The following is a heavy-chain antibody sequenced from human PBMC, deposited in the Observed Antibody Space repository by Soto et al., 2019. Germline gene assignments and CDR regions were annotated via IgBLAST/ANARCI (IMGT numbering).Heavy chain of an antibody. Sequence: AAEKVSCKASGYTFTSYGVSWVRQAPGQGLEWMGWISAYNGNTSYAQKLQGRGNMTSDTSTSTAYMELRGLRSDDTAVYYCARDGSSSYYYDSSALGILGCRGQGNMVVACS. D-gene: IGHD3-22*01. V-gene: IGHV1-18*01. CDR3: ARDGSSSYYYDSSALGILGC. J-gene: IGHJ4*02. CDR2: ISAYNGNT. CDR1: GYTFTSYG.